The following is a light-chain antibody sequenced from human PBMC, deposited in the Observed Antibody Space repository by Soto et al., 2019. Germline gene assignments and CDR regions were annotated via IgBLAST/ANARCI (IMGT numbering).Light chain of an antibody. Sequence: DIVMTQSPDSLSVSLGERATINCKSSQSVLSSSDNKNYLAWYQQKPGQPPKLLIYWASTRDSGVPDRFSGSGSGTDFTLTISSLQAEDVAVYYCQQCYSSPITFGQGTRLEIK. V-gene: IGKV4-1*01. J-gene: IGKJ5*01. CDR3: QQCYSSPIT. CDR1: QSVLSSSDNKNY. CDR2: WAS.